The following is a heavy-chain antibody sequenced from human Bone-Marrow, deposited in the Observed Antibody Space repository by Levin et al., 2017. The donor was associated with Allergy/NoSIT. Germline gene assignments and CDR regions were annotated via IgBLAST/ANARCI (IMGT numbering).Heavy chain of an antibody. V-gene: IGHV1-2*02. Sequence: ASVKVSCEASGYIFTDYYIHWVRQAPGQGLEWMGWVNPKTGGTHYIHKFEGRVTMTRDASLSTAYMELSRLTSDDTAVYFCAILTHYYDSSGPHSFDVWGQGTMVTVTS. J-gene: IGHJ3*01. CDR3: AILTHYYDSSGPHSFDV. CDR2: VNPKTGGT. CDR1: GYIFTDYY. D-gene: IGHD3-22*01.